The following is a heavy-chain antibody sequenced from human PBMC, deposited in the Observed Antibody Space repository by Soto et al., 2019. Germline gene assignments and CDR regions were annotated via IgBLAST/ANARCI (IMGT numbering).Heavy chain of an antibody. V-gene: IGHV4-59*12. J-gene: IGHJ6*02. CDR2: IYSRGTT. CDR3: ATGRISRGLDV. Sequence: LSLTFSVSGGTISSYYWSWIRQPPGKGLEWIGYIYSRGTTSYNPSLKSRATILVGTSKNQFSLRLTSVTATDTAVYYCATGRISRGLDVWGQGTTVTVS. CDR1: GGTISSYY.